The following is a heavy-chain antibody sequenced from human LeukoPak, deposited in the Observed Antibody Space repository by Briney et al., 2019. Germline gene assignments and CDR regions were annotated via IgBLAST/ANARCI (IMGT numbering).Heavy chain of an antibody. Sequence: PSETLSLTCTVSGGSISSSSYYWSWIRQPPGKGLEWIGEINHSGSTNYNPSLKSRVTISVDTSKNQFSLKLSSVTAADTAVYYCARERGYGVHDYWGQGTLATVSS. J-gene: IGHJ4*02. CDR1: GGSISSSSYY. CDR3: ARERGYGVHDY. CDR2: INHSGST. D-gene: IGHD4-17*01. V-gene: IGHV4-39*07.